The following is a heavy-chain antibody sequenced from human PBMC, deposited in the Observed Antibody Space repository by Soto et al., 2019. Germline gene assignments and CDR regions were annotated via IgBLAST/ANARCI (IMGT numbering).Heavy chain of an antibody. J-gene: IGHJ6*02. Sequence: SVKVSCKASGGTFSSYAISWVRQAPGQGLEWIGGIIPIFGTANYAQKFQGRVTITADKSTSTAYMELSSLRSEDTAVYYCARVGQQPFYYYYGMDVWGQGTTVTVS. CDR3: ARVGQQPFYYYYGMDV. D-gene: IGHD6-13*01. CDR1: GGTFSSYA. CDR2: IIPIFGTA. V-gene: IGHV1-69*06.